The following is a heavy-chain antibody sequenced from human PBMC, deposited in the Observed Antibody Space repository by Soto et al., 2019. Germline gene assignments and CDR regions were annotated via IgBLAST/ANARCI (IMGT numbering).Heavy chain of an antibody. Sequence: SETLSLTCTVSGGSVSSGSYYWSWIRQPPGKGLEWIGYIYYSGSTNYNTSLKSRVTISVDTSKNQFSLKLSSVTAADTAVYYCARDRGGYSYGFFDYYYGMDVWGQGTTVTVSS. CDR3: ARDRGGYSYGFFDYYYGMDV. CDR1: GGSVSSGSYY. CDR2: IYYSGST. D-gene: IGHD5-18*01. V-gene: IGHV4-61*01. J-gene: IGHJ6*02.